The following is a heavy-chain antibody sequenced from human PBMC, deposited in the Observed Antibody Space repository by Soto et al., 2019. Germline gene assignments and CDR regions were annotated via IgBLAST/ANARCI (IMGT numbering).Heavy chain of an antibody. CDR1: GGSFSGYY. V-gene: IGHV4-34*01. CDR3: ARRMLRYFDWPPPSYGIDV. Sequence: PSETLSLTCAVYGGSFSGYYWSWIRQPPGKGLEWIGEINHSGNTNYNPSLKSRVTISVDTSKNQFSLKLSSVTAADTAVCYCARRMLRYFDWPPPSYGIDVWGQGTTVTVSS. J-gene: IGHJ6*02. D-gene: IGHD3-9*01. CDR2: INHSGNT.